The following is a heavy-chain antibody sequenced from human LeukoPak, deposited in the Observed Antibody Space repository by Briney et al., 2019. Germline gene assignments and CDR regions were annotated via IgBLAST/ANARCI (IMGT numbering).Heavy chain of an antibody. D-gene: IGHD2-15*01. CDR2: ISGSGGST. CDR1: GFTFSSYA. J-gene: IGHJ4*02. Sequence: GGSLRLSCAASGFTFSSYAMSWVRQAPGKGLEWVSAISGSGGSTYYADSVEGRFTIPRDNSKNTLYLQMNSLRAEDTAVYYCAKDLEPEDIVVVVAANLGYDYWGQGTLVTVSS. V-gene: IGHV3-23*01. CDR3: AKDLEPEDIVVVVAANLGYDY.